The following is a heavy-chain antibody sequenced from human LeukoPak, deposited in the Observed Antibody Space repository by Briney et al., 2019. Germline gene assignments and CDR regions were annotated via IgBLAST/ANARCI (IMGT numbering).Heavy chain of an antibody. V-gene: IGHV3-23*01. CDR2: ISGSGGSN. CDR1: GFTFSSYA. Sequence: PGGSLRLSCAASGFTFSSYAMNWVRQAPGKGLEWVSAISGSGGSNYYADSVKGRFTISRDNSKNTLYLQMNSLRAEDTAVYYCAKDQGEGYCSGGSCYSLSYYYGMDVWGQGTTVTVSS. J-gene: IGHJ6*02. D-gene: IGHD2-15*01. CDR3: AKDQGEGYCSGGSCYSLSYYYGMDV.